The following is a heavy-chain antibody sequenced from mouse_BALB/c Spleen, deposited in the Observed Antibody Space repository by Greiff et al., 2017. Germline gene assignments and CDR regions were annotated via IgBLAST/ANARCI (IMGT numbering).Heavy chain of an antibody. CDR1: GYTFTSYV. D-gene: IGHD1-1*01. CDR2: INPYNDGT. V-gene: IGHV1-14*01. J-gene: IGHJ2*01. Sequence: VQLQQSGPELVKPGASVKMSCKASGYTFTSYVMHWVKQKPGQGLEWIGYINPYNDGTKYKEKFKGKATLTSDKSSSTAYMELSSLTSEDSAVYYCARSTTVVATDYWGQGTTLTVSS. CDR3: ARSTTVVATDY.